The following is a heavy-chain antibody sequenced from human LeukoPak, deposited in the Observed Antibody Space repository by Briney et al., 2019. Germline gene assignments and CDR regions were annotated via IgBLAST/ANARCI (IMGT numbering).Heavy chain of an antibody. D-gene: IGHD3-16*02. CDR3: ARGRAPYYDYVWGSYRHDY. V-gene: IGHV4-34*01. CDR2: ISHSGST. Sequence: SETLSLTCAVYGGSFSGYYWSWIRQPPGKGLEWIGEISHSGSTNYNPSLKSRVTISVDTSKNQFSLKLSSVTAADTAVYYCARGRAPYYDYVWGSYRHDYWGQGTLVTVSS. CDR1: GGSFSGYY. J-gene: IGHJ4*02.